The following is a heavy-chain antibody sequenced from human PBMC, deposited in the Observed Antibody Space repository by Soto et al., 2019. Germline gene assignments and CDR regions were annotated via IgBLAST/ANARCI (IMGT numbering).Heavy chain of an antibody. CDR2: ISSSGSTI. V-gene: IGHV3-11*01. CDR1: GFTFSDYY. J-gene: IGHJ6*03. Sequence: GGSLRLSCAASGFTFSDYYMSWIRQAPGKGLEWVSYISSSGSTIYYADSVKGRFTISRDNAKNSLYLQMNSLRAEDTAVYYCATDYSNYYYYYMDVWGKGTTVTVSS. CDR3: ATDYSNYYYYYMDV. D-gene: IGHD4-4*01.